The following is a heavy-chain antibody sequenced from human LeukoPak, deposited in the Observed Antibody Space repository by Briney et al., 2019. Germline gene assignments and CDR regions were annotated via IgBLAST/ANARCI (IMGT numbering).Heavy chain of an antibody. CDR2: INPSGGST. CDR3: ARGGTLYYYDSSGYGIDY. V-gene: IGHV1-46*01. J-gene: IGHJ4*02. D-gene: IGHD3-22*01. Sequence: ASVTVSCKASGYTFTSYYMHWVRQAPGQGLEWMGIINPSGGSTSYAQKFQGRVTMTRDTSTSTVYMELSSLRSEDTAVYYCARGGTLYYYDSSGYGIDYWGQGTLVTVSS. CDR1: GYTFTSYY.